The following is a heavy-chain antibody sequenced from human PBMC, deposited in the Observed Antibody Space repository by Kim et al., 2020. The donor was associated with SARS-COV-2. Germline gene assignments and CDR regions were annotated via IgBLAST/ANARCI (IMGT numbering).Heavy chain of an antibody. D-gene: IGHD6-13*01. CDR2: ISSSSYT. CDR3: ARGFWAAAGYYFDY. CDR1: GFTFSDYY. Sequence: GGSLRLSCAASGFTFSDYYMSWIRQAPGKGLEWVSYISSSSYTNYADSVKGRFTISRDNAKNSLYLQMNSLRAEDTAVYYCARGFWAAAGYYFDYWGQGTLVTVSS. J-gene: IGHJ4*02. V-gene: IGHV3-11*05.